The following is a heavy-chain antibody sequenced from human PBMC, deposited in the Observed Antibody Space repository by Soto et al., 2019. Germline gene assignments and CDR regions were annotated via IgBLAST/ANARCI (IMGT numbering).Heavy chain of an antibody. D-gene: IGHD3-22*01. CDR2: IYYSGST. Sequence: QLQLQESGPGLVKPSETLSLTCTVSGGSISSSSYYWGWIRQPPGKGLEWIGSIYYSGSTYYNPSLKSRVHISVDTSETQFSLKLSSVTAADTAVYYCATWDRYYDSSGYYRPGAFDIWGQGTMVTVSS. J-gene: IGHJ3*02. CDR3: ATWDRYYDSSGYYRPGAFDI. CDR1: GGSISSSSYY. V-gene: IGHV4-39*01.